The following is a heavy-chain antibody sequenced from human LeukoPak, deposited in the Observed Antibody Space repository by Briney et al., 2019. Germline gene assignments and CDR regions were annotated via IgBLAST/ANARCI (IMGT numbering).Heavy chain of an antibody. V-gene: IGHV1-46*01. D-gene: IGHD6-19*01. CDR1: GYTFTSYY. CDR2: INPSGGST. CDR3: ARKPVAGRRGAFDI. J-gene: IGHJ3*02. Sequence: ASVKVSCKPSGYTFTSYYMHWVRQAPGQGLEWMGIINPSGGSTSYAQKLQGRVTMTRDMSTSTVYMELSSLRSEDTAVYYCARKPVAGRRGAFDIWGQGTMVTVSS.